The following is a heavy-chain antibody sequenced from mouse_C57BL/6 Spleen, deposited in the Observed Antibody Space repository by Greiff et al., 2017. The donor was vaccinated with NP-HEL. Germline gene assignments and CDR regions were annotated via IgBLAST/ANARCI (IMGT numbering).Heavy chain of an antibody. CDR3: ARGGNPHAMDY. CDR2: IYPGSGNT. J-gene: IGHJ4*01. V-gene: IGHV1-76*01. CDR1: GYTFTDYY. Sequence: QVHVKQSGAELVRPGASVKLSCKASGYTFTDYYINWVKQRPGQGLEWIARIYPGSGNTYYNEKFKGKATLTAEKSSSTAYMQLSSLTSEDSAVYFCARGGNPHAMDYWGQGTSVTVSS.